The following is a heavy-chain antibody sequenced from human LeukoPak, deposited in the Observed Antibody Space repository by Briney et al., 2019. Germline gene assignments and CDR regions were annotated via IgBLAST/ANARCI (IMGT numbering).Heavy chain of an antibody. CDR2: ITWDGGST. CDR3: AKDRAARGRGNYFYMDV. Sequence: GGSLRLSCAASGFTFDDYAMHWVRQASGRGLEWVSHITWDGGSTHYADSVEGRFTISRDNRENSLYLQMNSLRPEDTALYYCAKDRAARGRGNYFYMDVWGKGTTVTVSS. CDR1: GFTFDDYA. J-gene: IGHJ6*03. D-gene: IGHD2/OR15-2a*01. V-gene: IGHV3-43D*03.